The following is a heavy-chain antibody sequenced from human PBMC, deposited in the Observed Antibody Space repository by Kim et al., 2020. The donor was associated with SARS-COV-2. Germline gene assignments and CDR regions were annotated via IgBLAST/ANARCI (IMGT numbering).Heavy chain of an antibody. Sequence: SETLSLTCAVSGGSVSSGSYYWTWMRQPPGKGLEFIGYIYFTGSTNYNPSLKSRVTISRDTSKNHFTLNVTSVTDADTAVYFCSRMTSNTEIDHLAQGSL. CDR2: IYFTGST. D-gene: IGHD4-4*01. CDR1: GGSVSSGSYY. J-gene: IGHJ4*02. CDR3: SRMTSNTEIDH. V-gene: IGHV4-61*03.